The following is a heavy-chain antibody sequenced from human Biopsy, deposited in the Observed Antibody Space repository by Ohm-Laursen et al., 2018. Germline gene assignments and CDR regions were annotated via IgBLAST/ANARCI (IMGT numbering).Heavy chain of an antibody. Sequence: SDTLSLTCTVTDGSISNIINYWGWIRQPLGKGLEWLGSIYHTGITDYNPSLKSRFTISLDPSNNRFSLKLSSLTAADTAVYYCARHSFGSGRDFWGQGTLVTVSS. V-gene: IGHV4-39*01. CDR2: IYHTGIT. J-gene: IGHJ4*02. D-gene: IGHD3-10*01. CDR3: ARHSFGSGRDF. CDR1: DGSISNIINY.